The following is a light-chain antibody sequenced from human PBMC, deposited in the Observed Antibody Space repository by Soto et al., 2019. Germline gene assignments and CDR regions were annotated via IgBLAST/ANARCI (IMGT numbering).Light chain of an antibody. V-gene: IGKV1-33*01. Sequence: DIQMTQSPSSLSASVGDRVTITCRATQDINNFFNCFQQKPGKAPKLLIYDVSNLETGVPSRFSGRGSGTDVTFTISSLQPEDIAVPVDTFGPGTKVDVK. CDR3: T. J-gene: IGKJ3*01. CDR1: QDINNF. CDR2: DVS.